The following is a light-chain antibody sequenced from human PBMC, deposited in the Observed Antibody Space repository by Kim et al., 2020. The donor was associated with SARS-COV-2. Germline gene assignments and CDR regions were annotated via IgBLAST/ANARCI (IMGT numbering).Light chain of an antibody. V-gene: IGKV1-5*01. CDR2: DAS. Sequence: IQLTQSPSTLSASVGDRVTITCRASQSIGGWLAWYQQKPGKAPKLLIYDASSVESGVPSRFSGSGSGTEFTLTISSLQPDDSATYYCQHHSTDRMTFGQGTRLEIK. CDR1: QSIGGW. CDR3: QHHSTDRMT. J-gene: IGKJ5*01.